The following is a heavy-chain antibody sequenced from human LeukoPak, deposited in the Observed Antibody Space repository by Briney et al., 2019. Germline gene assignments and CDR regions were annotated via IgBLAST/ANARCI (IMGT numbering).Heavy chain of an antibody. V-gene: IGHV4-4*07. J-gene: IGHJ3*02. D-gene: IGHD3-22*01. Sequence: PSETLSLTCTVSGGSISSYYWSWIRQPAGKGLEWIGRIYTSGSTNYNPSLKSRVTMSVDTSKNQFSLKLSSVTAADTAVYYCAXETTYYYDSSGFDIWGQGTMVTVSS. CDR1: GGSISSYY. CDR3: AXETTYYYDSSGFDI. CDR2: IYTSGST.